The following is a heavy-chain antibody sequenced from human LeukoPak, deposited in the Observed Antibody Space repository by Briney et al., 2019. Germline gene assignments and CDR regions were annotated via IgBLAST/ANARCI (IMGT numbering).Heavy chain of an antibody. CDR1: GYSFTNYW. D-gene: IGHD2-21*01. J-gene: IGHJ3*02. CDR2: IYPGDSDT. CDR3: ARPLAYCVGNCYRTFDI. V-gene: IGHV5-51*01. Sequence: GESLKISCKDSGYSFTNYWIGWVRQMPGRGLEWMGIIYPGDSDTRYSPSFQGQVTISADKSINTAYLQLSSLKSSDTAMYYCARPLAYCVGNCYRTFDIWGQGTMVTVSS.